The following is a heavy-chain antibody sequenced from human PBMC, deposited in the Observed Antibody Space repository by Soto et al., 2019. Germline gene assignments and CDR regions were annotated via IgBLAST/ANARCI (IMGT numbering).Heavy chain of an antibody. D-gene: IGHD5-18*01. CDR3: ARDGYSFALNY. J-gene: IGHJ4*02. CDR2: FDSDAKT. V-gene: IGHV3-53*01. Sequence: EVQLVESGGGLIQPGESLRLSCAASGFSVSSYHMSWVRQAPGKGLEWVSGFDSDAKTFYADSVNGRFIISRDNSENTLFLQVNRLRADDTAVYFCARDGYSFALNYWGQGTLVTVSS. CDR1: GFSVSSYH.